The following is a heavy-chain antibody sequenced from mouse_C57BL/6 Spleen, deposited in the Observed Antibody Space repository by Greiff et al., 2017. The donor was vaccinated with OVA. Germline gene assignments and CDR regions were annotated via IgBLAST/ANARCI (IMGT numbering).Heavy chain of an antibody. V-gene: IGHV1-37*01. CDR1: GYSFTGYF. D-gene: IGHD1-1*01. CDR3: ARADYYGSSYEGNYAMDY. CDR2: INPYNGDT. Sequence: VQLKESGPELVKPGASVKISCKASGYSFTGYFMNWVKQSHGKSLEWIGRINPYNGDTFYNQKFKGKATLTVDKSSSTAHMELLSLTSEDFAVYYCARADYYGSSYEGNYAMDYWGQGTSVTVSS. J-gene: IGHJ4*01.